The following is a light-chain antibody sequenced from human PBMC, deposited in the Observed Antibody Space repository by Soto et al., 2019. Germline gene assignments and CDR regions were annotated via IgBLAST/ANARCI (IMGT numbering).Light chain of an antibody. CDR2: HAS. CDR3: QQYDDLPYT. CDR1: QDISNY. J-gene: IGKJ2*01. V-gene: IGKV1-33*01. Sequence: DIQMTQSPSSLSASVGDRVTITCQASQDISNYLNWYQQKPGKAPKLLIYHASNLETGVPSRFSGSGSGTDFTFTISSLQPEDIATYYCQQYDDLPYTFGQGTKLEIK.